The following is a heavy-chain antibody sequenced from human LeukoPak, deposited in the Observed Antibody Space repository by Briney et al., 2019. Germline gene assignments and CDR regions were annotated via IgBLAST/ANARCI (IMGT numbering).Heavy chain of an antibody. Sequence: GGSLRLSCAASGFTFSSYEMNWVRQAPGKGLGWVSYISSSGSTINSADSVKGRFTISRDNAKNSLYLQMNSLRAEDTAVYYCARVWAVARPWDVWGKGTTVTVSS. CDR1: GFTFSSYE. J-gene: IGHJ6*04. D-gene: IGHD6-19*01. CDR3: ARVWAVARPWDV. V-gene: IGHV3-48*03. CDR2: ISSSGSTI.